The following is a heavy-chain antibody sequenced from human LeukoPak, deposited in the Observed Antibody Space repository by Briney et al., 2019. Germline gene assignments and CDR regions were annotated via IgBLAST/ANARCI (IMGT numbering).Heavy chain of an antibody. D-gene: IGHD6-19*01. CDR3: ARANSSGWYQTFDY. CDR2: ISAYNGNT. Sequence: VASVTVSCKASGYTFTSYGISWVRQAPGQGLEWMGWISAYNGNTNYAQKLQGRVTMTTDTSTSTAYMELRSLRSDDTAVYYCARANSSGWYQTFDYWGQGTLVTVSS. J-gene: IGHJ4*02. CDR1: GYTFTSYG. V-gene: IGHV1-18*01.